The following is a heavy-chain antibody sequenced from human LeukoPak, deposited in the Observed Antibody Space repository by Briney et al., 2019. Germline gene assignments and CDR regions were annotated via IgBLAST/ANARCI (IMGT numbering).Heavy chain of an antibody. D-gene: IGHD5-18*01. Sequence: PSETLSLTCTVSGGSISSYYWSWIRQPPGKGLEWIGYIYYSGSTNYNPSLKSRVTISVDTSKNQFSLKLSSVTAADTAVYYCARMVSLDYWGQGTLVTVSP. CDR3: ARMVSLDY. CDR1: GGSISSYY. V-gene: IGHV4-59*01. J-gene: IGHJ4*02. CDR2: IYYSGST.